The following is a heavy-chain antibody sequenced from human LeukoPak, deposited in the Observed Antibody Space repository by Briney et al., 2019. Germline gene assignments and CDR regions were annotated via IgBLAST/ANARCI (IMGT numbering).Heavy chain of an antibody. CDR1: GYTFTGYY. Sequence: GASVKVSCKASGYTFTGYYMHWVRQAPGQGLEWMGWINPNSGGTNYAQKFQGRVTMTRDTSISTAYMELSRLRSDDTAVYYCARQWFDYGDYGFDYWGQGTLVTVSS. D-gene: IGHD4-17*01. CDR3: ARQWFDYGDYGFDY. V-gene: IGHV1-2*02. CDR2: INPNSGGT. J-gene: IGHJ4*02.